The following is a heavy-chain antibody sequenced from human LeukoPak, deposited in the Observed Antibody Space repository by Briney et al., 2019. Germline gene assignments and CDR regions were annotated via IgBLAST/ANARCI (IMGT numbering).Heavy chain of an antibody. CDR3: AKTNGYYSD. CDR1: GFTSSSYA. J-gene: IGHJ4*02. D-gene: IGHD3-22*01. V-gene: IGHV3-23*01. CDR2: ISGSGGTT. Sequence: GGSLRLSCAASGFTSSSYAMNWVRQAPGKGLEWVSGISGSGGTTYYADSVKGRFTISRDNSKNSLSLQVSSLRAEDTAVYYCAKTNGYYSDWGQGTLVTVSS.